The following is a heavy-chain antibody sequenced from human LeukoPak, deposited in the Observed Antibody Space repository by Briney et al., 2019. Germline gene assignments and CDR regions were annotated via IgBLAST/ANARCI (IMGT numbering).Heavy chain of an antibody. CDR3: ARKQPKDCFDY. V-gene: IGHV4-39*01. CDR1: GGSISSSSYY. J-gene: IGHJ4*02. D-gene: IGHD1/OR15-1a*01. Sequence: SETLSLTCTVSGGSISSSSYYWGWIRQPPGKGPEWIGSIYYSGSTYYNPSLKSRVTISVDTSKNQFSLKLSSVTAADTAVYYCARKQPKDCFDYWGQGTLVTVSS. CDR2: IYYSGST.